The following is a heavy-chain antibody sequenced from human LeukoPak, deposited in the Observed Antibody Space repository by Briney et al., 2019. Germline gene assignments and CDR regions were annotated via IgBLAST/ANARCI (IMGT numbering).Heavy chain of an antibody. Sequence: GASVKVSCKAPGYTFTSYGISWVRQAPGQGLEWMGWISAYNGNTNYAQKLQGRVTMTTDTSTSTAYMELRSLRSDDTAVYYCARRSRDTAMVDYYGMDVWGQGTTVTISS. CDR2: ISAYNGNT. CDR1: GYTFTSYG. CDR3: ARRSRDTAMVDYYGMDV. J-gene: IGHJ6*02. V-gene: IGHV1-18*01. D-gene: IGHD5-18*01.